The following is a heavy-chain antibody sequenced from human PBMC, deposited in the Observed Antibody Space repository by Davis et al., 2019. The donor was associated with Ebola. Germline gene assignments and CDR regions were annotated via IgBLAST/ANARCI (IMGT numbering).Heavy chain of an antibody. D-gene: IGHD5-18*01. CDR1: GFTFSSYS. J-gene: IGHJ4*02. V-gene: IGHV3-74*01. Sequence: HTGGSLRLSCAASGFTFSSYSMNWVRQAPGKGLVWVSRINSDGSSTSYADSVKGRFTISRDNAKNSLYLQMNSLRAEDTAVYYCASAAMAKIDYWGQGTLVTVSS. CDR3: ASAAMAKIDY. CDR2: INSDGSST.